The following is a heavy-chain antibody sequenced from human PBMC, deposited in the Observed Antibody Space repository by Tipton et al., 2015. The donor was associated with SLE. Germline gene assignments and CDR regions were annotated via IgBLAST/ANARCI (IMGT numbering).Heavy chain of an antibody. D-gene: IGHD6-13*01. CDR2: ISGSGGST. CDR1: GFTFSSYS. V-gene: IGHV3-23*01. CDR3: AKDRFSGYSSCWLEKYLGGEAFGI. Sequence: SLRLSCAASGFTFSSYSMNWVRQAPGKGLEWVSAISGSGGSTYYADSVKGRFTISRDNSKNTLYLQMNSLRAEDTAVYYCAKDRFSGYSSCWLEKYLGGEAFGIGGQRTMVTVSS. J-gene: IGHJ3*02.